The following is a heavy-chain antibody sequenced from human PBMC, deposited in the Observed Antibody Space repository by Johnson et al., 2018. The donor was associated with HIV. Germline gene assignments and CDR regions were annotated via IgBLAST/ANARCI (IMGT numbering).Heavy chain of an antibody. CDR1: GFTFSDDY. V-gene: IGHV3-11*04. D-gene: IGHD2-15*01. Sequence: QVQLVESGGGLVQPGGSLRLSCAASGFTFSDDYMSWIRQAPGKGLEWISYISSSGSTIYYVDSVKGRFTISRDNAKNSLYLQMNSLRAEDTAGYYCARVGRSGYCSGGSCYSGAFDIWGQGTMVTVSS. J-gene: IGHJ3*02. CDR2: ISSSGSTI. CDR3: ARVGRSGYCSGGSCYSGAFDI.